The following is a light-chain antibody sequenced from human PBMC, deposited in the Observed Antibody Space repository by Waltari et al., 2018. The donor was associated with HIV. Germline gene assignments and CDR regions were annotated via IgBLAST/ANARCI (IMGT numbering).Light chain of an antibody. J-gene: IGLJ1*01. Sequence: SYVLTQPPSVSVAPGKTARNTCGGNNIGSRSVHWYQRKPGQAPVLVMYYGSDRPSGIPERFSGSNSGNTATLTISRIEAGDEADYFCQVWDSSSDHHVFGTGTKVTVL. CDR2: YGS. CDR1: NIGSRS. V-gene: IGLV3-21*04. CDR3: QVWDSSSDHHV.